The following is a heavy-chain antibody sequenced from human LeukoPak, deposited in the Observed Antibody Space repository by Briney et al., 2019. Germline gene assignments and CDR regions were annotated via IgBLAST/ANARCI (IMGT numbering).Heavy chain of an antibody. CDR3: ARYPIVVVVAATPGHAFDI. V-gene: IGHV4-59*08. D-gene: IGHD2-15*01. Sequence: PSETLSLTCTVSGGSISSYYWSWIRQPPGKGLEWIGYIYYSGSTNYNPSLKSRVTISVDTSKNQFSLKLSSVPAADTAVYYCARYPIVVVVAATPGHAFDIWGQGTMVTVSS. CDR1: GGSISSYY. J-gene: IGHJ3*02. CDR2: IYYSGST.